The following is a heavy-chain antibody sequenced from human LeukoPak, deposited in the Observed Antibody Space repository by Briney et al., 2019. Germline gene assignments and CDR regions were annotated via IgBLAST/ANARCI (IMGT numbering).Heavy chain of an antibody. D-gene: IGHD5-18*01. CDR3: ARGSVDTGDFDY. CDR1: GGSISSYY. V-gene: IGHV4-59*01. CDR2: IYYGGST. J-gene: IGHJ4*02. Sequence: SETLSLTCTVSGGSISSYYWSWIRQPPGKGLEWIGYIYYGGSTNYNPSLKSRVTISVDTSKNQFSLKLSSVTAADTAVYYCARGSVDTGDFDYWGQGTLVTVSS.